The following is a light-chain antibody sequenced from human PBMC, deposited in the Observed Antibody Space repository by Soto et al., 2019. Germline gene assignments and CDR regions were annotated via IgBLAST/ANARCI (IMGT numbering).Light chain of an antibody. CDR2: GAS. V-gene: IGKV3-20*01. J-gene: IGKJ1*01. CDR1: QSVSNDF. Sequence: EIVLTQSPGILSLSPGERATLSCRASQSVSNDFLAWYQQKPGQAPRLLIYGASTRATDVPDRFSGSGSGADFTLTISRLEPEDCAVYYCQQYGSSPPRTFGQGTTVE. CDR3: QQYGSSPPRT.